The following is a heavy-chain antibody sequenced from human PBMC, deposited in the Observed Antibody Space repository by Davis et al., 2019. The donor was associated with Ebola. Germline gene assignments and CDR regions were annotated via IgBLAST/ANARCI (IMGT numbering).Heavy chain of an antibody. Sequence: PGGSLRLSCKGSGYSFTSYWIGWVRQMPGKGLEWMGIIYPGDSDTRYSPSFQGQVTISADKSISTAYLQWSSLKASDTAMYYCARRLWSSGCDWVDWGQGTLVTVSS. D-gene: IGHD6-19*01. CDR2: IYPGDSDT. J-gene: IGHJ4*02. CDR1: GYSFTSYW. V-gene: IGHV5-51*01. CDR3: ARRLWSSGCDWVD.